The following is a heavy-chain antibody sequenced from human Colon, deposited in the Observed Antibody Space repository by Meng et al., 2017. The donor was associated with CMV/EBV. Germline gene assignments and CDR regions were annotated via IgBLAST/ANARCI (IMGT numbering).Heavy chain of an antibody. D-gene: IGHD3-10*01. CDR1: GYTFNTYG. J-gene: IGHJ4*02. CDR3: ARGGGYVSAGSYPAYFDH. CDR2: ISGSNGNT. V-gene: IGHV1-18*01. Sequence: ASVKVSCKTSGYTFNTYGVTWVRQAPGQGLEWMGWISGSNGNTNYAQKLQGRVTLTTDTSTSTAYMELGGLTSDDTAVYYCARGGGYVSAGSYPAYFDHWGQGTLVTVSS.